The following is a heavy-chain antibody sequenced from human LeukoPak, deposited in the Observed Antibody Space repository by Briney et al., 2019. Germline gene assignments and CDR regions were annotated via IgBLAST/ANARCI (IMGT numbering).Heavy chain of an antibody. V-gene: IGHV4-59*01. CDR2: IYYSGST. Sequence: SETLSLTCTVSGGSISSYYWSWIRQPPGKGLEWIGYIYYSGSTNYNPSLKSRVTISVDTSKNQFSLKLSSVTAADTAVYHCARSEEFGGYFDYWGQGTLVTVSS. J-gene: IGHJ4*02. CDR3: ARSEEFGGYFDY. CDR1: GGSISSYY. D-gene: IGHD3-16*01.